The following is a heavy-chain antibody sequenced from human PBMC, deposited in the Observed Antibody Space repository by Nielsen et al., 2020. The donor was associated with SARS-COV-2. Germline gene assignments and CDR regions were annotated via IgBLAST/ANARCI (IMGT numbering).Heavy chain of an antibody. CDR1: GFTFDDYA. Sequence: SLKISCAASGFTFDDYAMHWVRQAPGKGLEWVSGISWNSGSIGYADSVKGRFTISRDNAKNSLYLQMNSLRAEDTALYYCAREIGSWYGMDVWGQGTTVTVSS. V-gene: IGHV3-9*01. CDR2: ISWNSGSI. CDR3: AREIGSWYGMDV. J-gene: IGHJ6*02. D-gene: IGHD6-13*01.